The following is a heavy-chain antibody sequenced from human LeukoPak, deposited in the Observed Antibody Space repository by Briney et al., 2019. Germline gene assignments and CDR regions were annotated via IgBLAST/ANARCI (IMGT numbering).Heavy chain of an antibody. CDR2: TSGSGGST. CDR3: ARDSPTFDI. Sequence: GGSLRLPCAASGFTFSTYAMSWVRQAPGKGLEWVSATSGSGGSTYYADSVKGRFTISRDNSKNTLYLQMNSLRAEDTAIYYCARDSPTFDIWGQGTMVTVSS. J-gene: IGHJ3*02. V-gene: IGHV3-23*01. CDR1: GFTFSTYA.